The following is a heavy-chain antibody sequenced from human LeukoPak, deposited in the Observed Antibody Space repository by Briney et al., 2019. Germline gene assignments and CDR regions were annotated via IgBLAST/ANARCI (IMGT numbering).Heavy chain of an antibody. CDR1: GGSISSSSYY. D-gene: IGHD3-10*01. V-gene: IGHV4-39*07. CDR2: IYYSGST. Sequence: SETLSLTCTVSGGSISSSSYYWGWIRQPPGKGLEWIGSIYYSGSTYYNPSLKSRVTISVDTSKNQFSLKLSSVTAADTAVYYCARDPRGLWFGEIPFDYWGQGTLVTVSS. CDR3: ARDPRGLWFGEIPFDY. J-gene: IGHJ4*02.